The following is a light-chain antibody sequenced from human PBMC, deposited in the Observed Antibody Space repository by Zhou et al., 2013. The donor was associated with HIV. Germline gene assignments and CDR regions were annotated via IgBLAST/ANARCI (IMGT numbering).Light chain of an antibody. Sequence: DIQLTQSPSTLSASVGDRVTITCRASQSISNWLAWYQQKPGKAPRLLIFTASTLESGVPSRFSGSGSGTEFTLTISSLQPDDFATYYCQQYNNYSGTFGQGTKVEIK. CDR3: QQYNNYSGT. J-gene: IGKJ1*01. V-gene: IGKV1-5*03. CDR2: TAS. CDR1: QSISNW.